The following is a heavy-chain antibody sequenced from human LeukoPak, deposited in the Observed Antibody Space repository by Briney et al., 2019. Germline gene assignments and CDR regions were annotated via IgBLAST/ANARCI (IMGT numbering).Heavy chain of an antibody. J-gene: IGHJ3*02. CDR2: IIPILGIA. V-gene: IGHV1-69*04. Sequence: SVKVSCKASGGTFSSYAISWVRQAPGQGLEWMGRIIPILGIANYAQKFQGRVTITTDESTSTAYMELSSLRSEDTAVYYCARLDSSSTDAFDIWGQGTMVTVSS. D-gene: IGHD6-13*01. CDR3: ARLDSSSTDAFDI. CDR1: GGTFSSYA.